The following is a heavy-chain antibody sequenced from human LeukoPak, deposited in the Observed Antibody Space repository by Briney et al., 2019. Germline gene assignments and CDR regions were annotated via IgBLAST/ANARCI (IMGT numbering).Heavy chain of an antibody. CDR3: AKDRGGGYTQDHGHYYYYGLDD. Sequence: GRSLRLSCAASGFIFRDYAMHWVRQVPGKGLEWVSGIGWNSDGLGYADSVKGRFTISRDNAKNSLYLEMNSLRSEDTAVYYCAKDRGGGYTQDHGHYYYYGLDDWGQGTTVSVSS. CDR2: IGWNSDGL. D-gene: IGHD5-24*01. J-gene: IGHJ6*01. V-gene: IGHV3-9*01. CDR1: GFIFRDYA.